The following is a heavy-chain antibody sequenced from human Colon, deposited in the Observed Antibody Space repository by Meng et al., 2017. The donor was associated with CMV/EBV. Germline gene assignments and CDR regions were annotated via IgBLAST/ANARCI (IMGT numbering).Heavy chain of an antibody. Sequence: GESLKISCAASGFNFRSSAMSWVRQAPGKGLEWVSSISADGVTTTYAESVKGRFTLSRDNAKNIMYLQMNNLRAEDTAVYFCARVLPTYYYDTSAYPLDHWGQGTVVTVSS. CDR1: GFNFRSSA. CDR2: ISADGVTT. D-gene: IGHD3-22*01. J-gene: IGHJ4*02. CDR3: ARVLPTYYYDTSAYPLDH. V-gene: IGHV3-74*01.